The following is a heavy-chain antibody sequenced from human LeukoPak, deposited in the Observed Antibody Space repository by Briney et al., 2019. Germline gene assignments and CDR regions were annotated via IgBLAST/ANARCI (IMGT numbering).Heavy chain of an antibody. CDR3: SKDGALLRWPVYYFDY. Sequence: GSLRLSCAASGFTFSSYAMSWVRHAPGKGLEWVSAISGSGGSTYYADSVKGRFTISRDNSKNTLYLQMNSLRAEDTAVYYCSKDGALLRWPVYYFDYWGQGTLVTVSS. CDR1: GFTFSSYA. J-gene: IGHJ4*02. V-gene: IGHV3-23*01. D-gene: IGHD4-23*01. CDR2: ISGSGGST.